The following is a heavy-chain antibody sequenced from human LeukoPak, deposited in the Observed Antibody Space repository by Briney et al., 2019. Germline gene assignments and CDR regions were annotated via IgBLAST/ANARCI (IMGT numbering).Heavy chain of an antibody. V-gene: IGHV4-30-4*01. Sequence: SETLSLTCTVSGGSISSGDYYWSWIRQPPGKGLEWIGYIYYSGSTYYNPSLKSRVTISVDTSKSQFSLKLSSVTAADTAVYYCARERYDSSGYYYEIDYWGQGTLVTVSS. CDR1: GGSISSGDYY. J-gene: IGHJ4*02. CDR3: ARERYDSSGYYYEIDY. D-gene: IGHD3-22*01. CDR2: IYYSGST.